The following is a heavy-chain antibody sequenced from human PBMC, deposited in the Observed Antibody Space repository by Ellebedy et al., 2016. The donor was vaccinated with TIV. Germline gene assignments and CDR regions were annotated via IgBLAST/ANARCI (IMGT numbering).Heavy chain of an antibody. CDR1: GFTFSDYY. V-gene: IGHV3-11*06. D-gene: IGHD5-24*01. CDR2: ISSSSSYT. Sequence: GESLKISXAASGFTFSDYYMSWIRQAPGKGLEWVSYISSSSSYTNYADSVKGRFTISRDNAKNTLYLQMNSLRVEDTAVYYCVRGSNYNLPYYMDVWGKGTTVTVSS. J-gene: IGHJ6*03. CDR3: VRGSNYNLPYYMDV.